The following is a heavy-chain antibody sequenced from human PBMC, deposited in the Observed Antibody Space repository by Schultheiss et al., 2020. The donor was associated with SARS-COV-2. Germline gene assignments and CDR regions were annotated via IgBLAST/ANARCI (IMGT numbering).Heavy chain of an antibody. CDR3: ARRTYDFWSGYHDY. J-gene: IGHJ4*02. CDR2: IYPGDSET. CDR1: GYTFTNYW. Sequence: GESLKISCKGSGYTFTNYWIGWVRQEPGRGLEWMGIIYPGDSETRYSPSFQGQVTMSADKSTTTAYLQWSSLQASDTAMYYCARRTYDFWSGYHDYWGQGTLVTVSS. D-gene: IGHD3-3*01. V-gene: IGHV5-51*01.